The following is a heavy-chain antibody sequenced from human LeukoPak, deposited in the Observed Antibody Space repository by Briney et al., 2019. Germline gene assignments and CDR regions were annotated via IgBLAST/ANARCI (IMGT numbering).Heavy chain of an antibody. CDR1: GFTFSSYG. CDR3: ARGEYGSGSYHIDY. V-gene: IGHV3-23*01. D-gene: IGHD3-10*01. CDR2: ISGSGGST. Sequence: QSGGSLRLSCAASGFTFSSYGMSWVRQAPGKGLEWVSAISGSGGSTYYADSVKGRFTISRDNAKNSLYLQMNSLRAEDTAVYYCARGEYGSGSYHIDYWGQGTLVTVSS. J-gene: IGHJ4*02.